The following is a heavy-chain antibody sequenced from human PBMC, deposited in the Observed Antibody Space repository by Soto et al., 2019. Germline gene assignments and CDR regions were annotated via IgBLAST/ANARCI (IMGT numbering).Heavy chain of an antibody. Sequence: QAQLQQWGTGLLKPSETLSLTCAVYGGSLSGNYWGWIRQPPGKGLEWIGETHHSGSTAYNPCLKSRVTISVDTSRNQFSLKLNSVTAADTAVYYCARTTAAIHLNYWSQGTLVTVSS. V-gene: IGHV4-34*01. CDR2: THHSGST. J-gene: IGHJ4*02. CDR1: GGSLSGNY. D-gene: IGHD2-21*02. CDR3: ARTTAAIHLNY.